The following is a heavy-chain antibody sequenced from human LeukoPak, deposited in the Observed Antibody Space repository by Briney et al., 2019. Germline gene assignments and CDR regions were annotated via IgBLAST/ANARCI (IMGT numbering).Heavy chain of an antibody. J-gene: IGHJ6*02. V-gene: IGHV3-9*01. Sequence: GGSLRLSCAASGFTFTTYWMHWVRQAPGKGLEWVSGISWNSGSIGYADSVKGRFTISRDNAKNSLYLQMNSLRAEDTALYYCAKDVGVLYYYYGMDVWGQGTTVTVSS. CDR3: AKDVGVLYYYYGMDV. CDR2: ISWNSGSI. CDR1: GFTFTTYW. D-gene: IGHD3-3*01.